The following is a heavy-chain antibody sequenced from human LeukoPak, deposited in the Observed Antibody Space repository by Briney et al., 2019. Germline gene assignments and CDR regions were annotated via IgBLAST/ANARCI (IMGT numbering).Heavy chain of an antibody. CDR2: IKQDGSEK. V-gene: IGHV3-7*01. J-gene: IGHJ4*02. D-gene: IGHD6-19*01. CDR1: GFTFSSYW. CDR3: ARDAVVAVAGMYYFDY. Sequence: PGGSLRLSCAASGFTFSSYWISWVRQAPGKGLEWVANIKQDGSEKCYVDSVKGRFTISRDNAKNSLYLQMNSLRAEDTAVYYCARDAVVAVAGMYYFDYWGQGTLVTVSS.